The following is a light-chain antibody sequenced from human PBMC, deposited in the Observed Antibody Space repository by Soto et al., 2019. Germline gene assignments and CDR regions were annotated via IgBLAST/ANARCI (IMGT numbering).Light chain of an antibody. Sequence: QSALTQPASVSGSPGQSITISCTGTSSDVGDYNYVSWYQQHPGKAPKLMIYEVSNRPSGVSNRFSGSKSGNTASLTISRLQAEDEADYYCSSYTSSSTLIFGTGTKVTVL. CDR1: SSDVGDYNY. J-gene: IGLJ1*01. V-gene: IGLV2-14*01. CDR3: SSYTSSSTLI. CDR2: EVS.